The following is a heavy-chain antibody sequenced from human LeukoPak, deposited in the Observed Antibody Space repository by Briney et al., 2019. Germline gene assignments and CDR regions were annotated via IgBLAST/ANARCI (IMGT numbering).Heavy chain of an antibody. CDR2: IKQDGSEK. J-gene: IGHJ4*02. D-gene: IGHD3-10*01. CDR3: ARRITMVRGVVYYFDY. V-gene: IGHV3-7*01. Sequence: PGGSLRLSCAASGFTFSSYWMSWVRQAPGKGLEWVANIKQDGSEKYYVDSVKGRFTISRDNAKNSLYLQMNSLRAEDTAVYYCARRITMVRGVVYYFDYWGQGTLVTVSS. CDR1: GFTFSSYW.